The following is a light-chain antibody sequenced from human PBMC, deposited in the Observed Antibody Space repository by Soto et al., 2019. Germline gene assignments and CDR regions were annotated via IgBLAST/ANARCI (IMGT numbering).Light chain of an antibody. CDR1: SSDVGGYNY. V-gene: IGLV2-14*01. Sequence: LTQPASVSGSPGQSITISCTGTSSDVGGYNYVSWYQQHPGKAPKLMIYEVSDRPSGVSNRFSGSKSGNTASLTISGLQAEDEADYYCSSYKITSTYVFGPGTKVTV. CDR2: EVS. J-gene: IGLJ1*01. CDR3: SSYKITSTYV.